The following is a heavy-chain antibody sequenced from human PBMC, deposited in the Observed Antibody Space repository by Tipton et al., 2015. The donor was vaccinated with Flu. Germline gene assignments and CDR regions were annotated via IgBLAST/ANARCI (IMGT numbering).Heavy chain of an antibody. Sequence: TLSLTCTVSGGSISSYYWSWIRQPPGKGLEWIGYIYYSGSINYNPSLKSRVTISVDTSKNQFSLKLSSVTAADTAVYYCARSDWYGMDVWGQGTTVTVSS. D-gene: IGHD3-9*01. CDR3: ARSDWYGMDV. CDR2: IYYSGSI. J-gene: IGHJ6*02. CDR1: GGSISSYY. V-gene: IGHV4-59*01.